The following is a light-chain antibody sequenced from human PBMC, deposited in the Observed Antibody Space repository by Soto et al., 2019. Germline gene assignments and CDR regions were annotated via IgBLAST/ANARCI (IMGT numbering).Light chain of an antibody. Sequence: QSVLTQPASVSGSPGQSITISCTGTSSDIGDYNYVSWYQHHPGKAPKLMIHEVSNRPSGVSNRFSGSKSNNTASLTISGLQAEDEADYYCSSYTSSSSLVFGGGTKVTVL. CDR1: SSDIGDYNY. CDR3: SSYTSSSSLV. CDR2: EVS. V-gene: IGLV2-14*01. J-gene: IGLJ2*01.